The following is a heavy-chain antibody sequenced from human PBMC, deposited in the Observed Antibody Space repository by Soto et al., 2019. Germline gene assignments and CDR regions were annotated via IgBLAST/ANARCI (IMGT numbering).Heavy chain of an antibody. CDR1: GGFMSVYF. J-gene: IGHJ4*02. Sequence: SEPLSLTSSVSGGFMSVYFLSWIRLWPGKGLEWIGYIYSLSSTEYCSAPKSRVTISVDTSKREFSLRLTSVTAADTAVYYCARDGYDGSGSPYPAYWGPGTQVTVS. CDR2: IYSLSST. D-gene: IGHD3-10*01. CDR3: ARDGYDGSGSPYPAY. V-gene: IGHV4-59*01.